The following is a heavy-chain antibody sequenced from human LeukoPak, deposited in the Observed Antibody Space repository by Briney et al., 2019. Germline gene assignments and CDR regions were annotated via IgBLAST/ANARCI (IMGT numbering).Heavy chain of an antibody. Sequence: PGGSLRLSCAASGFSFSSNSMNWVRQAPGKGLEWVSYISSSSSSIYYADSVKGRFTISRGNAKNSLYLQMNSLRDEDTALYYCARAGGYQLLFSDYWGQGTLVIVSS. CDR1: GFSFSSNS. D-gene: IGHD2-2*01. CDR2: ISSSSSSI. CDR3: ARAGGYQLLFSDY. J-gene: IGHJ4*02. V-gene: IGHV3-48*02.